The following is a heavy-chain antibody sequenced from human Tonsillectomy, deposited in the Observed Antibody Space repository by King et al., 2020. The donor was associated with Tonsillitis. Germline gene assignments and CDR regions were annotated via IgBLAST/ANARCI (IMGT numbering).Heavy chain of an antibody. V-gene: IGHV3-23*03. CDR3: AKGGGYSGYGNFDY. Sequence: VQLVESGGGLVQPGGSLRLSCAASGFIFSSYAMSWVRQAPGKGLEWVSVIYSGGSSTYYADSVKGRFTISRVNSKNTLYLQLNSLRAEDTAVYFCAKGGGYSGYGNFDYWGQGTLVTVSS. CDR2: IYSGGSST. J-gene: IGHJ4*02. D-gene: IGHD5-12*01. CDR1: GFIFSSYA.